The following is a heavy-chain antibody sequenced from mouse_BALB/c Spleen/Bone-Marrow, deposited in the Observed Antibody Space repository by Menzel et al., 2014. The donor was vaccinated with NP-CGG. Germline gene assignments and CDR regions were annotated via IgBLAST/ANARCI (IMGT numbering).Heavy chain of an antibody. D-gene: IGHD2-4*01. V-gene: IGHV1-14*01. Sequence: EVKLQESGPELVKPGASVKMSCKASGYTFTAYVMHWVKQTPGQGLEWIGYINPYNDGTKYNEMFKGKATLTSDKSSGTAYMELSSLTSEDSAVYYCAREGGLRRGDYYAMDYWGQGTSVTVSS. CDR1: GYTFTAYV. CDR3: AREGGLRRGDYYAMDY. CDR2: INPYNDGT. J-gene: IGHJ4*01.